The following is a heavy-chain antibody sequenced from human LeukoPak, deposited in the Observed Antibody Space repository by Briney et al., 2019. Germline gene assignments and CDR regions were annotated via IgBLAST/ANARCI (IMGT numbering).Heavy chain of an antibody. J-gene: IGHJ4*02. Sequence: SETLSLTCTVSGASISGYYWTWIRQPPGKGLEWIGYIYNSGSTNYNPSLKSRVTISVDTSKNQFSLKLSSVTAADTAVYYCARETGTTSGFDYWGQGTLVTVSS. V-gene: IGHV4-59*12. CDR1: GASISGYY. D-gene: IGHD1-7*01. CDR2: IYNSGST. CDR3: ARETGTTSGFDY.